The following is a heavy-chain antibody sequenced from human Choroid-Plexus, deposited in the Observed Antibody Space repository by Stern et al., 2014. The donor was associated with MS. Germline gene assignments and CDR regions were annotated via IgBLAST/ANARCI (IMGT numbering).Heavy chain of an antibody. J-gene: IGHJ5*02. CDR2: VSYDGSNK. V-gene: IGHV3-30*18. Sequence: MQLVESGGGVVQPGRPLRLSCVASGFTFGSCAMHWVRQAPGKGLEWVAGVSYDGSNKYYADSVKGRFTISRDNPQNTLYMQMSSLRPEDTAVYYCAKDRQYLTYFFDHWGQGSLVTVSS. CDR1: GFTFGSCA. D-gene: IGHD2/OR15-2a*01. CDR3: AKDRQYLTYFFDH.